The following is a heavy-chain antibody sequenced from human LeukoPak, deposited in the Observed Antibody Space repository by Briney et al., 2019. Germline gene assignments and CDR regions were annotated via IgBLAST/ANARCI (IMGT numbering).Heavy chain of an antibody. D-gene: IGHD3-22*01. CDR3: ARDHYFDTSGYSRSLDY. CDR2: IHSSSSGV. CDR1: GLTFSIYS. V-gene: IGHV3-48*01. Sequence: GGSLRLSCAASGLTFSIYSMNWVRQAPGKGLEWISYIHSSSSGVYYADSVKGRFTISRDNAKNILYLQMNSLRAEDTAVYYCARDHYFDTSGYSRSLDYWGQGTLVTVSS. J-gene: IGHJ4*02.